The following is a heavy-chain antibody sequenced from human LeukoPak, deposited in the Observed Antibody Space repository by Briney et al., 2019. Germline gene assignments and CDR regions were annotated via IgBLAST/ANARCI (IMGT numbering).Heavy chain of an antibody. CDR2: IVVGSGNT. V-gene: IGHV1-58*02. CDR3: AAGRYFDLVDY. J-gene: IGHJ4*02. Sequence: SVKVSCKASGFTFSSSAMQWVRQARGQRLEGMGWIVVGSGNTNYAQKFQERVTITRDMSTSTAYMELSSLRSEDTAVYYCAAGRYFDLVDYWGRGTLVTVSS. D-gene: IGHD3-9*01. CDR1: GFTFSSSA.